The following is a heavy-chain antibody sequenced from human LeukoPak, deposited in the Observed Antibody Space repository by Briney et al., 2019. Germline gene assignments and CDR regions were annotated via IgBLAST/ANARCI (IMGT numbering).Heavy chain of an antibody. CDR1: GFTFNNYA. CDR2: ISGGGETT. D-gene: IGHD4-17*01. J-gene: IGHJ4*02. V-gene: IGHV3-23*01. Sequence: GGSLRLSCAASGFTFNNYAMNWVRQAPGKGLEWASSISGGGETTYYADSAEGRFTISRDNSQNTLYLQMNSLRAEDTAVYYCARDYADYVGYFFFDYWGQGTLVTVSS. CDR3: ARDYADYVGYFFFDY.